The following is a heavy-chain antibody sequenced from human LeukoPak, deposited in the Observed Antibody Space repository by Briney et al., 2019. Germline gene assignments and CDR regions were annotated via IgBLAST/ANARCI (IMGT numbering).Heavy chain of an antibody. V-gene: IGHV4-4*07. CDR3: ARVRIMITFGGLDYFDY. CDR2: IYTSGST. CDR1: GGSISSYY. D-gene: IGHD3-16*01. J-gene: IGHJ4*02. Sequence: SETLSLTCTVSGGSISSYYWSWIRQPAGKGLEWIGRIYTSGSTNYNPSLKSRVTMSVDTSKNQFSLKLSSVTAADTAVYYRARVRIMITFGGLDYFDYWGQGTLVTVSS.